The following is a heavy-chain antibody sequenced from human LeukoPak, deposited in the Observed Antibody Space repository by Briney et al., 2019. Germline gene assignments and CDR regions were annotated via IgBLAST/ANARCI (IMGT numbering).Heavy chain of an antibody. CDR2: ISGSGGST. V-gene: IGHV3-23*01. CDR3: AKDSPPLQYYYDSSDPFDY. J-gene: IGHJ4*02. Sequence: PGGSLRLSCAASGFTFSSYGMSWVRQAPGKGLEWVSAISGSGGSTYYADSVKGRFTISRDNSKNTLYLQMNSLRAEDTAVYYCAKDSPPLQYYYDSSDPFDYWGQGTLVTVSS. CDR1: GFTFSSYG. D-gene: IGHD3-22*01.